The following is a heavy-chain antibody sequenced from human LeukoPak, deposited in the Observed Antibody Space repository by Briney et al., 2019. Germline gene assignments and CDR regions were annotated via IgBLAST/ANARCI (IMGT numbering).Heavy chain of an antibody. CDR3: ARDPPYYYYGMDV. CDR1: GFTFSDYY. V-gene: IGHV3-11*01. CDR2: ISSSGSTI. J-gene: IGHJ6*02. Sequence: PGGSLRLSCAASGFTFSDYYMSWIRQAPGKGLEWVSYISSSGSTIYYADSVKGRFTISRDNAKNSLYPQMNSLRAEDTAVYYCARDPPYYYYGMDVWGQGTTVTVSS.